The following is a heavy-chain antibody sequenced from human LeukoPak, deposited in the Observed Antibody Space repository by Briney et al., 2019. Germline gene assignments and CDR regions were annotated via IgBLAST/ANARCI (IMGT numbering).Heavy chain of an antibody. CDR3: ARGVRMVRGVIITVYYYMDV. CDR2: FDPEDGET. D-gene: IGHD3-10*01. Sequence: GASVKVSCKVSGYTLTELSMHWVRQAPGKGLEWMGGFDPEDGETIYAQKFQGRVTMTEDTSTDTAYMELSSLRSEDTAVYYCARGVRMVRGVIITVYYYMDVWGKGTTVTISS. CDR1: GYTLTELS. J-gene: IGHJ6*03. V-gene: IGHV1-24*01.